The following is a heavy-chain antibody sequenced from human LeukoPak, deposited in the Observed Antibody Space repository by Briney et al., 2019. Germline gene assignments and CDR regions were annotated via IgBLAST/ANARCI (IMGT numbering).Heavy chain of an antibody. CDR1: GFTLSTYW. D-gene: IGHD6-19*01. CDR2: ISGSAGST. CDR3: AKVAYSSGWSPSN. V-gene: IGHV3-23*01. Sequence: GGSLRLSCAASGFTLSTYWMNWGRQAPGKGLEWVSAISGSAGSTYYADSVKGRFTISRDNSKNMLYLQMNSLRAEDTAVYYCAKVAYSSGWSPSNWGQGTLVTVSS. J-gene: IGHJ4*02.